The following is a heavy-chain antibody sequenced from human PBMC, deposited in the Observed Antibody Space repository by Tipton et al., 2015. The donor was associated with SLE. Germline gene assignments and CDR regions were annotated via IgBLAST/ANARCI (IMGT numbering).Heavy chain of an antibody. Sequence: GLVKPSETLSLTCAVYGGSFSGYYWSWIRQPPGEGLEWIGYIYYREGTNYSPSLKSRVTISLDASKNQLSLKLSYVTAADTAVYYCARHHGSGWLYGLDVWGQGTTVTVSS. J-gene: IGHJ6*02. CDR2: IYYREGT. V-gene: IGHV4-59*08. CDR1: GGSFSGYY. D-gene: IGHD6-19*01. CDR3: ARHHGSGWLYGLDV.